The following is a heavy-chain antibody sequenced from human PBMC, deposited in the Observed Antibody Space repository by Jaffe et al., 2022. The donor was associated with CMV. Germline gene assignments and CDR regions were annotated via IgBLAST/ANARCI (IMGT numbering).Heavy chain of an antibody. CDR3: GREGVAGGLDV. CDR2: INSGGGGR. Sequence: EVQLVESGGGLVQPGGSLRLSCAASGFTFSNYGMHWVRQAPGKGLVWVSRINSGGGGRGHADSVKGRFIISRDDAKSTLYLQMNSLTAGDTALYYCGREGVAGGLDVWGQGIAVTVSS. J-gene: IGHJ6*02. V-gene: IGHV3-74*01. CDR1: GFTFSNYG. D-gene: IGHD6-13*01.